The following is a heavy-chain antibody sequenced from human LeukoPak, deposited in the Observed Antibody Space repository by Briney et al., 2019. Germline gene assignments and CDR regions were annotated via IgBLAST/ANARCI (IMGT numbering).Heavy chain of an antibody. CDR1: GFTFSSYA. V-gene: IGHV3-30*04. CDR2: ISYDGGNK. J-gene: IGHJ4*02. D-gene: IGHD6-6*01. Sequence: GGSLRLSCAASGFTFSSYAIHWVRRAPGKGLEWVAAISYDGGNKYYADSVKGRFTISRDNSKNTLYLQVNSLRAEDTAVYYCAKARSSSSSEAYFDYWGQGTLVTVSS. CDR3: AKARSSSSSEAYFDY.